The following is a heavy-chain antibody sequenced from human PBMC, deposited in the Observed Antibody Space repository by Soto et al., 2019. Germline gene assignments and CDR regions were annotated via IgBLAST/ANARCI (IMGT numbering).Heavy chain of an antibody. D-gene: IGHD3-3*01. V-gene: IGHV1-69*02. Sequence: QVQLVQSGAEVKKPGSSVKVSCKASGGTFSSYTISWVRQAPGQGLEWMGRIIPILGIANYAQKFQGRVTITADKSTSTAYMELSSLRSEDTAVYYCARAPYYDFWRGGGSSRGGWFDPWGQGTLVTVSS. CDR3: ARAPYYDFWRGGGSSRGGWFDP. CDR1: GGTFSSYT. J-gene: IGHJ5*02. CDR2: IIPILGIA.